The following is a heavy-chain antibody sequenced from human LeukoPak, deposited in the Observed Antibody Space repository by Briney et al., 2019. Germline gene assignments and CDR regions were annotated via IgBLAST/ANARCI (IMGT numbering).Heavy chain of an antibody. CDR1: GFTFSSYS. J-gene: IGHJ6*04. D-gene: IGHD2-15*01. V-gene: IGHV3-21*01. Sequence: GGSLRLSCAASGFTFSSYSMNWVRQAPGKGLEWVSSISSSSSYIYYADSVKGRFTISRDNAKNSLYLQMNSLRAEDTAVYYCAREYCSGGSCYSYYYYGMDVWGKGTMVTVSS. CDR3: AREYCSGGSCYSYYYYGMDV. CDR2: ISSSSSYI.